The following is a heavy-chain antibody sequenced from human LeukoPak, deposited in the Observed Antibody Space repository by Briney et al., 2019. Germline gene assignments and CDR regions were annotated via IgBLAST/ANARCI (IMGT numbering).Heavy chain of an antibody. V-gene: IGHV1-46*01. D-gene: IGHD4-17*01. CDR1: GYTFTSNH. J-gene: IGHJ1*01. CDR3: ARDGGSYGDCPH. Sequence: ASVKVSCKASGYTFTSNHIHWVRQAPGQGLEWMGIINPSDDTTTYAQKFRGRVTMTRDTSTSTVYMDLSSLRSEDTAVYYCARDGGSYGDCPHGGQGTLVTVSS. CDR2: INPSDDTT.